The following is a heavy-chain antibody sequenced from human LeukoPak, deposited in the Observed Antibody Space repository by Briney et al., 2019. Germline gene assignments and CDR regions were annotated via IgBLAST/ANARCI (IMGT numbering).Heavy chain of an antibody. CDR2: ISSSGTTI. J-gene: IGHJ4*02. Sequence: GGSLRLSCAASEFTFSSYAMNWVRQAPGKGLEWVSYISSSGTTIYYADSVKGRFTISRDNAKNSLYLQMNSLRAEDTAVYYCVLSREGYFDYWGQGTLVTVSS. CDR3: VLSREGYFDY. D-gene: IGHD1-26*01. CDR1: EFTFSSYA. V-gene: IGHV3-48*03.